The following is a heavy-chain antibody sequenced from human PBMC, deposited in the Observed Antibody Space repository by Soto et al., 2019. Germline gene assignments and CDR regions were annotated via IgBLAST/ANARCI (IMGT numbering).Heavy chain of an antibody. V-gene: IGHV3-9*01. CDR1: GFTFDDYA. CDR3: AKGPYYDILTGPDY. D-gene: IGHD3-9*01. CDR2: ISWNSGSI. Sequence: LRLSCAASGFTFDDYAMHWVRQAPGKGLEWVSGISWNSGSIGYADSVKGRFTISRDNAKNSLYLQMNSLRAEDTALYYCAKGPYYDILTGPDYWGQGTLVTVSS. J-gene: IGHJ4*02.